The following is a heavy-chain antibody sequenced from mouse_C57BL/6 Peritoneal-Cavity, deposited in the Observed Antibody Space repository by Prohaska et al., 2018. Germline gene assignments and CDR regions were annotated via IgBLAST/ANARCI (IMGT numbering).Heavy chain of an antibody. Sequence: QVQLQQPGAELVKPGASVKLSCKASGYTFTSYWMHWVKQRPGQGLEWIGMIHPNSGSTNYNEKFKSKATLTVDKSSSTAYMQLSSLTSEDSAVYECAGSNYEKVFDYWGQGTTLTVSS. CDR1: GYTFTSYW. J-gene: IGHJ2*01. CDR3: AGSNYEKVFDY. CDR2: IHPNSGST. V-gene: IGHV1-64*01. D-gene: IGHD2-5*01.